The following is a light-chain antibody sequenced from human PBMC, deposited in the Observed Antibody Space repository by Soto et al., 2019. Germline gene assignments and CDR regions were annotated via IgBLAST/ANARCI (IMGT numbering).Light chain of an antibody. J-gene: IGKJ1*01. Sequence: EIMMTQSPAALSVYPGEGATLTCRASQSVSTGLAWYQQKPGQAPRLLIYGASTRATCIPARFSGSGSGTEFTLTISILQSEDFALYVCQKYNNLPPWPFGQGTKVDVK. CDR2: GAS. V-gene: IGKV3-15*01. CDR3: QKYNNLPPWP. CDR1: QSVSTG.